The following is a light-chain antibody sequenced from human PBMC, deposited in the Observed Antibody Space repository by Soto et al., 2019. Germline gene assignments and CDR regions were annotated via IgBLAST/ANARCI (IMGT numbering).Light chain of an antibody. J-gene: IGKJ1*01. CDR2: GAS. V-gene: IGKV3-20*01. CDR1: QSVSSY. CDR3: QQYGRVRT. Sequence: RSPGTLSLYPVESPTLSCRASQSVSSYLAWYQQKPGQAPRLLIYGASSMDSGIPARFSGSGSATNFTLTVSRLEPEDFAAYYCQQYGRVRTFGQGTKVDIK.